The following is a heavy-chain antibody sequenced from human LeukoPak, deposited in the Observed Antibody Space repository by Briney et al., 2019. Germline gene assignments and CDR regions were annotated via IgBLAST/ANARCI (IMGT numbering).Heavy chain of an antibody. V-gene: IGHV4-61*02. CDR1: GDSISSGDYY. Sequence: PSETLSLTCTVSGDSISSGDYYWSWIRQPAGKGLEWIGRISSSGSTNYNPSLKSRVTISLDTSRNQFSLKLNSVTAADTAVYYCARGVGSGYTDDWGQGTLVTVFS. CDR2: ISSSGST. J-gene: IGHJ4*02. D-gene: IGHD3-22*01. CDR3: ARGVGSGYTDD.